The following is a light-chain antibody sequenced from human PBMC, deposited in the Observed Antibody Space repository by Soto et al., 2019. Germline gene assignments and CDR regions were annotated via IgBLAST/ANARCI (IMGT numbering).Light chain of an antibody. Sequence: QSALTQPPSASGSPGQSVTISCTGTSSDVGAYNYVSWYQQHAGKAPKLVIYEVTKRPSGVPDRFSGSKSANTASLTVSGLQAEDEADYYCQSYDSSLSGSVFGGGTKLTVL. J-gene: IGLJ3*02. CDR2: EVT. V-gene: IGLV2-8*01. CDR3: QSYDSSLSGSV. CDR1: SSDVGAYNY.